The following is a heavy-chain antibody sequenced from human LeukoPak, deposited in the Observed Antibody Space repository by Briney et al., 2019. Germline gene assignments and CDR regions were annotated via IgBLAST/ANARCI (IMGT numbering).Heavy chain of an antibody. D-gene: IGHD3-16*01. J-gene: IGHJ6*03. V-gene: IGHV4-59*12. Sequence: PSETLSLTCTVSGGSISSYYWSWIRQPPGKGLEWIGYIYYSGSTNYNPSLKSRVTISVDTSKNQFSLKLSSVTAADTAVYYCARASVGAGYMDVWGKGTTVTVSS. CDR3: ARASVGAGYMDV. CDR1: GGSISSYY. CDR2: IYYSGST.